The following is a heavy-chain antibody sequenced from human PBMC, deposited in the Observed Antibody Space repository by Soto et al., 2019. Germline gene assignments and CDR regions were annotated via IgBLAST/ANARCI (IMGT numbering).Heavy chain of an antibody. D-gene: IGHD6-13*01. Sequence: QVTVKESGPVLVKPTETLTLTCTVPGFSLSNAGLGVSWIRQPPGKALEWLAHIFSNNEKSYSTTLKSRLNISDNTSKSQVVLTMTIMDPVDTATYYCAPSYSTSWYWLDPWGQGTLVTVSS. CDR3: APSYSTSWYWLDP. CDR2: IFSNNEK. V-gene: IGHV2-26*01. J-gene: IGHJ5*02. CDR1: GFSLSNAGLG.